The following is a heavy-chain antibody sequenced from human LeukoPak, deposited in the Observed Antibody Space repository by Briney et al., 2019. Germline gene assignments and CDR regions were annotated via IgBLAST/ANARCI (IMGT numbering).Heavy chain of an antibody. Sequence: PGGSLRLSCAASGFTFSKYAMNWVRQLPGKGLEWVSVISGSGATSSYADSVQGRFTISRDNSKSTVYLQMNSLRPEDTAVYYCAKDRIVLTVYAFDSWGQGSLVTVSS. CDR3: AKDRIVLTVYAFDS. V-gene: IGHV3-23*01. D-gene: IGHD2-8*01. CDR1: GFTFSKYA. CDR2: ISGSGATS. J-gene: IGHJ4*02.